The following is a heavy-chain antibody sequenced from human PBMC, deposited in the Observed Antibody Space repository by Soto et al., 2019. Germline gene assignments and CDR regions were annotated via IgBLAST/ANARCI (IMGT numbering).Heavy chain of an antibody. J-gene: IGHJ4*02. CDR3: ARVWGLVS. Sequence: QMEQSGAEVRKPGSSVKVYCKPSGGSLTSYPMAWVRQAPGQGFEWMGGIIPIHGTTEYAQKFQGRVTMTADESTNRATLELTGLTAEDTTVYYCARVWGLVSWGQGTLVTVSS. D-gene: IGHD3-16*01. V-gene: IGHV1-69*01. CDR2: IIPIHGTT. CDR1: GGSLTSYP.